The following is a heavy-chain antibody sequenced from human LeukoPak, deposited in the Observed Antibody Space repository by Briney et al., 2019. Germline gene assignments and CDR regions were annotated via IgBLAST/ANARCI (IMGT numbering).Heavy chain of an antibody. Sequence: SVKVSCKASGGTFSSYAISWVRQAPGQGLEWMGGIIPIFGTANYAQKLQGRVTMTTDTSTSTAYMELRSLRSDDTAVYYCAREERWEPLNYWGQGTLVTVSS. D-gene: IGHD1-26*01. CDR1: GGTFSSYA. V-gene: IGHV1-69*05. J-gene: IGHJ4*02. CDR3: AREERWEPLNY. CDR2: IIPIFGTA.